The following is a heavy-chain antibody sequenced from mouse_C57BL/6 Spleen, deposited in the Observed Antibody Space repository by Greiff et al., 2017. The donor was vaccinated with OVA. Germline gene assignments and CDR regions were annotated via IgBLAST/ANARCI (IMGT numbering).Heavy chain of an antibody. CDR1: GYTFTSYW. J-gene: IGHJ4*01. CDR2: IYPSDSET. CDR3: TTGATFYAMDY. Sequence: QVQLQQPGAELVRPGSSVKLSCKASGYTFTSYWMDWVKQRPGQGLEWIGNIYPSDSETHYNQKFKDKATLTVDKSSNTAYLQLSSLTSEDTAVYYCTTGATFYAMDYWGQGTSVTVSS. V-gene: IGHV1-61*01. D-gene: IGHD3-1*01.